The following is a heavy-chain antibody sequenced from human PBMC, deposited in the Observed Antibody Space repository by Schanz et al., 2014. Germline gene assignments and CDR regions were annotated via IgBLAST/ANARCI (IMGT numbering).Heavy chain of an antibody. Sequence: VQLVESGGGLVKPGGSLRLSCGVSGFTASSHSMNWVRQAPGKGLEYVSSISSKGDMTFYGNSVKGRFTISRDNSKNTLYRQLGSLSAEDTAVYVCARDNRYYLFDYWGQGALVTVSS. V-gene: IGHV3-64*01. CDR2: ISSKGDMT. D-gene: IGHD3-16*02. J-gene: IGHJ4*02. CDR1: GFTASSHS. CDR3: ARDNRYYLFDY.